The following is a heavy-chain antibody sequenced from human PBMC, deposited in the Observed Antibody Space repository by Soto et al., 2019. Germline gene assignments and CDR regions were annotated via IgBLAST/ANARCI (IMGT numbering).Heavy chain of an antibody. Sequence: SGPTLVNPTQTLTLTCTFSGFSLSTSGMCVSWIRQPPGKALEWLALIDWDDDKYYSTSLKTRLTISKDTSKNQVVLTMTNMGSVDTATYYCARRIAAAGTFYYGMDVWGQGTTVTVSS. CDR1: GFSLSTSGMC. J-gene: IGHJ6*02. CDR3: ARRIAAAGTFYYGMDV. D-gene: IGHD6-13*01. V-gene: IGHV2-70*01. CDR2: IDWDDDK.